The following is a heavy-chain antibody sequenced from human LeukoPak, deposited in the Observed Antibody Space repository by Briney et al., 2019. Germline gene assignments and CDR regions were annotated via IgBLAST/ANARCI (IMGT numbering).Heavy chain of an antibody. CDR3: ARVGYLRGQQLASYYSDY. J-gene: IGHJ4*02. Sequence: EASVKVSCKASGYTFTGYYMHWVRQAPGQGLEWMGWINPNSGGTNYAQKFQGRVTMTRDTSISTAYMELSRLRSDDTAVYYCARVGYLRGQQLASYYSDYWGQGTLVTVSS. CDR1: GYTFTGYY. CDR2: INPNSGGT. V-gene: IGHV1-2*02. D-gene: IGHD6-13*01.